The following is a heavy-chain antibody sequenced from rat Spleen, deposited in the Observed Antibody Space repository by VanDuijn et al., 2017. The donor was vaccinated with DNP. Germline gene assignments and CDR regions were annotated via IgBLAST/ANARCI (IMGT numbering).Heavy chain of an antibody. J-gene: IGHJ1*01. CDR3: ARYYYDGSYWYFDF. CDR1: GYSITSNY. V-gene: IGHV3-1*01. CDR2: ISYSGST. D-gene: IGHD1-12*02. Sequence: EVQLQESGPGHVKPSQSLPLICSVTGYSITSNYWGWIRKFPGNKMEWMGYISYSGSTSYNPSLKSRISITRDTSKNQFFLQLNSVTTEDTATYYCARYYYDGSYWYFDFWGPGTMVTVSS.